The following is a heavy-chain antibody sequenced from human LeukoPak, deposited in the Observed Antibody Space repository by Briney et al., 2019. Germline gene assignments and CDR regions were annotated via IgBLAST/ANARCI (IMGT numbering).Heavy chain of an antibody. D-gene: IGHD2-15*01. V-gene: IGHV3-21*06. Sequence: GGSLRLSCAASGFTFSSYDMNWVRQAPGKGLEWVSSIDSSNKYMYYADSLKGRFTISRDNAQNSLYLQMNSLRAEDTAVYYCARVSYCSGGSCTYFDHWGQGTLVTVSS. CDR2: IDSSNKYM. J-gene: IGHJ4*02. CDR3: ARVSYCSGGSCTYFDH. CDR1: GFTFSSYD.